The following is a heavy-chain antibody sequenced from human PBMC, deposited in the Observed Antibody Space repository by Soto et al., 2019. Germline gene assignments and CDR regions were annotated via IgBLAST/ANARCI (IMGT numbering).Heavy chain of an antibody. CDR3: ARPSQMASWEY. J-gene: IGHJ4*02. Sequence: SETLSLTCALSGGSISSGGYSWSWIRQPPGTGLEWIGYTYHSGSTYYNPPLKSRVTISVDRSKKQFSLKLSSVTPAATAVYCGARPSQMASWEYWVQGTLVAVSS. V-gene: IGHV4-30-2*01. CDR2: TYHSGST. CDR1: GGSISSGGYS. D-gene: IGHD1-26*01.